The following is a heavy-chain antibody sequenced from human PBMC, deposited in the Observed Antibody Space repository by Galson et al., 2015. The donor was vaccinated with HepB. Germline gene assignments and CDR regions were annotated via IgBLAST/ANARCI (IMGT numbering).Heavy chain of an antibody. Sequence: SLRLSCAASGFTFSSSAMSWVRQAPGKGLEWVSAISGSGGSTYYADSVKGRFTISRDNSKNTLYLQMNSLRAEDTAVYYCAKFETHYYYYYMDVWGKGTTVTVSS. CDR2: ISGSGGST. CDR3: AKFETHYYYYYMDV. CDR1: GFTFSSSA. J-gene: IGHJ6*03. V-gene: IGHV3-23*01. D-gene: IGHD3-9*01.